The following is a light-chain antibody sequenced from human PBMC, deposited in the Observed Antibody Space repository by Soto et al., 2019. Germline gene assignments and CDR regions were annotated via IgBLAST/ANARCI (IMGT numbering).Light chain of an antibody. CDR2: GAS. V-gene: IGKV3-20*01. Sequence: EIVLTQSPGTLSLSPGERATLSCRASQTISSNSLAWYQQKPGQAHRLLIYGASSRATGIPDRFSGSGSGTDFTLTISRLELEDFAVYYCQQYGSSPPVTFGQGTKLEIK. CDR1: QTISSNS. J-gene: IGKJ2*01. CDR3: QQYGSSPPVT.